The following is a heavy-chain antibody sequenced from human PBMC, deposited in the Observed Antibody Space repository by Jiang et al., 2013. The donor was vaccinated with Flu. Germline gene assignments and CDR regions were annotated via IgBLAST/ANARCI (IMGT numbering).Heavy chain of an antibody. J-gene: IGHJ3*01. V-gene: IGHV5-51*01. CDR1: GYTFANYW. CDR2: IYPSDSDT. D-gene: IGHD3-22*01. CDR3: ARHNYDSSGYYYGPCDL. Sequence: EVQLVESGAEMKQPGQSLKISCKASGYTFANYWIGWVRQMPEKGLEWLGIIYPSDSDTRYSPSFQGQVTISADKAINTAYLHLNSLKASDTAIYYCARHNYDSSGYYYGPCDLWGQGTMVTVSS.